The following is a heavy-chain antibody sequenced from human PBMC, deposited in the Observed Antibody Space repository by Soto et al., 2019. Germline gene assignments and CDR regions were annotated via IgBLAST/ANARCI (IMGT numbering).Heavy chain of an antibody. V-gene: IGHV6-1*01. CDR3: ARALTAAGSDYYYYGMDV. D-gene: IGHD6-13*01. J-gene: IGHJ6*02. CDR1: GDSVSSNSSA. CDR2: TYYRSKWYN. Sequence: PSQTLSLPCGISGDSVSSNSSACNVIRQSPSRGLEWLGRTYYRSKWYNDYAVSVKSRITINPDTSKNQFSLQLNSVTPEDTAVYYCARALTAAGSDYYYYGMDVWGQGTTVTVSS.